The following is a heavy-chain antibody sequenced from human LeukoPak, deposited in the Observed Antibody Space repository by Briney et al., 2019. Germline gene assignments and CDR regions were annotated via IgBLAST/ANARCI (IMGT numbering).Heavy chain of an antibody. D-gene: IGHD3-22*01. CDR3: ARVGSYYYDSSGYYFQH. V-gene: IGHV4-59*01. CDR1: GGSFSGYY. Sequence: SETLSLTCAVYGGSFSGYYWSWIRQPPGKGLEWIGYIYYSGSTNYNPSLKSRVTISVDTSKNQFSLKLSSVTAADTAVYYCARVGSYYYDSSGYYFQHWGQGTLVTVSS. J-gene: IGHJ1*01. CDR2: IYYSGST.